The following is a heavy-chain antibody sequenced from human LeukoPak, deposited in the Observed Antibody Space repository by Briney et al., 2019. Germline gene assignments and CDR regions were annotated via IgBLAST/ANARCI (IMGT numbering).Heavy chain of an antibody. Sequence: ASVKVSCKASGYTFTGYYMHWVRQAPGQGLEWMGWMNPNSGNTGYAQKFQGRVTMTRNTSISTAYMELRSLRSEDTAVYYCASGSRSSSGYYAFDYWGQGTLVTVSS. J-gene: IGHJ4*02. CDR2: MNPNSGNT. CDR1: GYTFTGYY. D-gene: IGHD3-22*01. CDR3: ASGSRSSSGYYAFDY. V-gene: IGHV1-8*02.